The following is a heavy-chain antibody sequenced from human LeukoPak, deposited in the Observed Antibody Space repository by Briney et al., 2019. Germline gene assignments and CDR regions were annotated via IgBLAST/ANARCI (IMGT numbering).Heavy chain of an antibody. J-gene: IGHJ3*02. Sequence: QPGGSLRLSCAASGFTFSSYAMYWVRQAPGKGLEWVAVISYDGSNKYYADSVKGRFTISRDNSKNTLYLQMNSLRAEDTAVYYCAGFTMVRGVFAFDIWGQGTMVTVSS. V-gene: IGHV3-30*04. D-gene: IGHD3-10*01. CDR3: AGFTMVRGVFAFDI. CDR1: GFTFSSYA. CDR2: ISYDGSNK.